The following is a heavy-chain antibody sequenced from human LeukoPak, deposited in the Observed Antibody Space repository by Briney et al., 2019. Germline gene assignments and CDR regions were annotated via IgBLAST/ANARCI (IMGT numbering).Heavy chain of an antibody. D-gene: IGHD3-9*01. CDR2: ISSSSSYI. CDR1: GFTFSSYS. V-gene: IGHV3-21*01. Sequence: GGSLRLSCAASGFTFSSYSMNWVRQAPGKGLEWVSSISSSSSYIYYADSVKGRFTISRDNAKNSLYLQMNSLRAEDTAVYYCARGPRGRYLDWFDPWGQGTLVTVSS. J-gene: IGHJ5*02. CDR3: ARGPRGRYLDWFDP.